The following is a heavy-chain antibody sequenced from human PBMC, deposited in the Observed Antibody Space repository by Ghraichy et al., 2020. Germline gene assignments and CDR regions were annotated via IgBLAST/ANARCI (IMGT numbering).Heavy chain of an antibody. CDR2: IYSSGTT. Sequence: ESLNISCTVSGASVTRYYWSWIRQAPGEGLEWIGYIYSSGTTDYNPSLKSRVTISLDTPQNRFSLKMTSVTAADTAVYFCAGSSSFYVFDYWGQGSLVPVSS. V-gene: IGHV4-4*09. J-gene: IGHJ4*02. CDR1: GASVTRYY. CDR3: AGSSSFYVFDY. D-gene: IGHD6-13*01.